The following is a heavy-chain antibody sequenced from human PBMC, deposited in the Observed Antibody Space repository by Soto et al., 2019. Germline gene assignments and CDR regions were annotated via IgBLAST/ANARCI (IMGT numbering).Heavy chain of an antibody. Sequence: QVQLVQSGAEVKKTGASVKVSCKASGYTFTGYYMHWVRQAPGQGLEWMGWINPNSGGTNYAQKFQGRVTMTRDTSRGTAYMEMSRLISDDTAVYYCARVYVVGARHLDYWGQGTLVTVSS. CDR1: GYTFTGYY. D-gene: IGHD1-26*01. V-gene: IGHV1-2*02. CDR2: INPNSGGT. CDR3: ARVYVVGARHLDY. J-gene: IGHJ4*02.